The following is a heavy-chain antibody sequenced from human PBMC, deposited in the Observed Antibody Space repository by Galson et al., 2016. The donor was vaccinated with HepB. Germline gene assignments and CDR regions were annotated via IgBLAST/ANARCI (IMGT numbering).Heavy chain of an antibody. D-gene: IGHD6-13*01. Sequence: SLRLSCAVSGLTFSGSAMHWVRQASGKGLAWVGHIRSKANNYATAYAASVKGRFTISRDDSKNTAYLQMNSLKTEDTAVYYCTRHLDPGYSSSWYFWFDPWGQGTLVAVSS. CDR2: IRSKANNYAT. CDR1: GLTFSGSA. V-gene: IGHV3-73*01. J-gene: IGHJ5*02. CDR3: TRHLDPGYSSSWYFWFDP.